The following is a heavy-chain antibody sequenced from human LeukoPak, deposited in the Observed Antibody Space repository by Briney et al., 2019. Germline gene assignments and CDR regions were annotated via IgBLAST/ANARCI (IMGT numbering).Heavy chain of an antibody. CDR2: ISYDGSNK. D-gene: IGHD3-10*01. CDR3: PKVWFGELLSPEDY. J-gene: IGHJ4*02. Sequence: PGRSLRLSCAASGFTFSSYAMHWVRQAPGKGLEWVAVISYDGSNKYYADSVKGRFTISRDNSKNTLYLQMNSLRAEDTAVYYCPKVWFGELLSPEDYWGQGTLVTVSS. CDR1: GFTFSSYA. V-gene: IGHV3-30-3*01.